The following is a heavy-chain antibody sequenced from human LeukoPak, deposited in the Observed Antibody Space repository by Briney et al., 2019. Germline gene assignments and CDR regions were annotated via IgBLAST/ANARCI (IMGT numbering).Heavy chain of an antibody. D-gene: IGHD2-2*01. CDR3: ARNRGHQVPRGVDV. CDR1: GFTFSTYW. J-gene: IGHJ6*02. Sequence: GGSLRLSCAASGFTFSTYWMSWVRQAPGKGLEWVANMKQDGSEKYYVDSVKGRFTISRDNAKNSLYLQMNNLRAEDTAVYYRARNRGHQVPRGVDVWGQGTTVTVSS. V-gene: IGHV3-7*01. CDR2: MKQDGSEK.